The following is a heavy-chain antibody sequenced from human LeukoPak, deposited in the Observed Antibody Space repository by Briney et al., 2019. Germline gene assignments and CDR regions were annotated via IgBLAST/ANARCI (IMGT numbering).Heavy chain of an antibody. J-gene: IGHJ4*02. V-gene: IGHV4-34*01. CDR2: INHSGRT. CDR3: ARGFNDSGWTNFDY. Sequence: SSETLSLTGAVYGESFSAHDWSWIRQPPGKGLEWIGEINHSGRTNYNPSLKSRVAISVDTSKSQFSLKVSSVTAADTAMYLCARGFNDSGWTNFDYWGQRTLGTVSS. D-gene: IGHD6-19*01. CDR1: GESFSAHD.